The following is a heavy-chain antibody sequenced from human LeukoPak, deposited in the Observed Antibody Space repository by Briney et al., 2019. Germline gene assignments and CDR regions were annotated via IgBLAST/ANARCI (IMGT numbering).Heavy chain of an antibody. D-gene: IGHD6-6*01. J-gene: IGHJ3*02. CDR2: ISYDGSNK. CDR3: AKDHHLGAPTEDI. CDR1: GFTFSSYA. Sequence: GGSLRLSCAASGFTFSSYAMHWVRQAPGKGLEWVAVISYDGSNKYYADSVKGRFTISRDNSKNTLYLQMNSLRAEDTAVYYCAKDHHLGAPTEDIWGQGTMVTVSS. V-gene: IGHV3-30-3*01.